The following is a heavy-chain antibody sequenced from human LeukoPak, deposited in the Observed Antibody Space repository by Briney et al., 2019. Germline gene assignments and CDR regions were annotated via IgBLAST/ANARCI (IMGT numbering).Heavy chain of an antibody. CDR1: GFTFSSYS. CDR2: ISSSSSTI. J-gene: IGHJ4*02. CDR3: ASSLYGDYLDY. V-gene: IGHV3-48*01. D-gene: IGHD4-17*01. Sequence: GGSLRLSCAASGFTFSSYSMNWVRQAPGKGLEWVSYISSSSSTIYYADSVKGRFTISRDNSKNTLYLQMNSLRAEDTAVYYCASSLYGDYLDYWGQGTLVTVSS.